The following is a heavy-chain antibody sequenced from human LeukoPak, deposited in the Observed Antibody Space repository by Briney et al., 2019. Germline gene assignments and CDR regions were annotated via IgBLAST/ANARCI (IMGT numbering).Heavy chain of an antibody. V-gene: IGHV4-59*01. CDR3: ARDVWSGYLSNYYYYYMDV. CDR2: IYYSGST. D-gene: IGHD3-3*01. Sequence: PSETLSPTCTFSGGSISSYYWSWIRQPPGKGLEWIGYIYYSGSTNYNPSLKSRVTISVDTSKNQFSLKLSSVTAADTAVYYCARDVWSGYLSNYYYYYMDVWGKGTTVTVSS. CDR1: GGSISSYY. J-gene: IGHJ6*03.